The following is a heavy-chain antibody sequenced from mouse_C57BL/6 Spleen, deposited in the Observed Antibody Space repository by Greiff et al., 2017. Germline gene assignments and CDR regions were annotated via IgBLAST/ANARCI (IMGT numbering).Heavy chain of an antibody. CDR1: GFNINDYY. J-gene: IGHJ4*01. CDR3: ARGAYAIDD. CDR2: FDPQDGET. Sequence: VQLQESGAELVKPGASVKLSCTASGFNINDYYIHWVKRRTEQGLEWIGRFDPQDGETKYAPKFQGKATITADTSSNTAYLQISSLTSEDTAVYYCARGAYAIDDRGQGTTVTVAS. V-gene: IGHV14-2*01.